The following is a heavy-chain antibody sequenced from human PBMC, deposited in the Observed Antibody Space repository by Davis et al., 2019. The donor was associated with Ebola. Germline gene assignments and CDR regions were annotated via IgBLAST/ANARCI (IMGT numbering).Heavy chain of an antibody. Sequence: GGSLRLSCAASGFTFSDYYMSWIRQAPGKGLEWVSYISSSSSYTNYADSVKGRFTISRDNAKNSLYLQMNSLRAEDTAVYYCARELRGTAMVLIEVFDYWGQGTLVTVSS. V-gene: IGHV3-11*06. CDR3: ARELRGTAMVLIEVFDY. D-gene: IGHD5-18*01. CDR1: GFTFSDYY. CDR2: ISSSSSYT. J-gene: IGHJ4*02.